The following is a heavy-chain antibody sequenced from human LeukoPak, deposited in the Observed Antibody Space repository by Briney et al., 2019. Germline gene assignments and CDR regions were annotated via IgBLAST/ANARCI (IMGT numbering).Heavy chain of an antibody. J-gene: IGHJ6*03. Sequence: SVKVSCKASGGTFSSYAISWVRQAPGQGLEWMGGIIPIFGTANYAQKFQGRVTITADESTSTAYMELSSLRSEDTAVYYCARGSPVEMATIGYYYYYMDVWGKGTTVTISS. CDR3: ARGSPVEMATIGYYYYYMDV. V-gene: IGHV1-69*13. D-gene: IGHD5-24*01. CDR1: GGTFSSYA. CDR2: IIPIFGTA.